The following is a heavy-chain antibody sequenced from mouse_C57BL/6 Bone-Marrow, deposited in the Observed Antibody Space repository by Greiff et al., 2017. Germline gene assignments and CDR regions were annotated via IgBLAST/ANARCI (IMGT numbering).Heavy chain of an antibody. V-gene: IGHV1-4*01. CDR2: INPSSGYT. D-gene: IGHD2-4*01. Sequence: VKLMESGAELARPGASVKMSCKASGYTFPSYTMHWVKQRPGQGLAWIGYINPSSGYTKYNQKFKDKATLTADKSSSTAYMQLSSLTSEDSAVYYCAREGVGLRAWFAYWGQGTLVTVSA. J-gene: IGHJ3*01. CDR3: AREGVGLRAWFAY. CDR1: GYTFPSYT.